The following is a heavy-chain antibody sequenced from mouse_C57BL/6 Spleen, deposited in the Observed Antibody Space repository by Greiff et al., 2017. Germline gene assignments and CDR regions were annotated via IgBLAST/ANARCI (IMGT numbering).Heavy chain of an antibody. J-gene: IGHJ2*01. CDR1: GFSFNTYA. D-gene: IGHD2-1*01. CDR2: IRSKSNNYAT. Sequence: EVQRVESGGGLVQPKGSLKLSCAASGFSFNTYAMNWVRQAPGKGLEWVARIRSKSNNYATYYADSVKDRFTISRDDSESMLYLQMNNLKTEDTAMYYCVRQGGVYGTHFDYWGQGTTLTVSS. V-gene: IGHV10-1*01. CDR3: VRQGGVYGTHFDY.